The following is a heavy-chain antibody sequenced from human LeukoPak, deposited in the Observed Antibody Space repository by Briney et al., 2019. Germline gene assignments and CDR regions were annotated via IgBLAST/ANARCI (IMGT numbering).Heavy chain of an antibody. D-gene: IGHD1-26*01. J-gene: IGHJ4*02. CDR2: IYYSGST. V-gene: IGHV4-59*11. CDR3: ARVQREAYYFDH. CDR1: GGSISSHY. Sequence: SETLSLTCTVSGGSISSHYWSWIRQPPGKGLEWIGYIYYSGSTNYNPSLKSRVTISVDTSKNQFSLKLSSVTAADTAVYYCARVQREAYYFDHWGQGTLVTVSS.